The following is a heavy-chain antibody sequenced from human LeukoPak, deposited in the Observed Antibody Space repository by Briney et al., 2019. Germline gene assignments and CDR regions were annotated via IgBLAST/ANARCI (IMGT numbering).Heavy chain of an antibody. CDR1: GGSISSGAYY. V-gene: IGHV4-31*03. J-gene: IGHJ5*02. Sequence: SETLSLTCTVSGGSISSGAYYWSWIRQHPGKGLEWIGYISYSGSTYYNPSLKSRVTISVDMSKDQFSLKLSSVTAADTAVYYCARDLGADGYNLRNWFDPWGQGTLVTVSS. CDR3: ARDLGADGYNLRNWFDP. D-gene: IGHD5-24*01. CDR2: ISYSGST.